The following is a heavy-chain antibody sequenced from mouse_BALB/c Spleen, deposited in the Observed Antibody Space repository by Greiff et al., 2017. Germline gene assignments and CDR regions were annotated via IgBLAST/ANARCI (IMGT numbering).Heavy chain of an antibody. CDR1: GYSITSDYA. J-gene: IGHJ1*01. CDR2: ISYSGST. V-gene: IGHV3-2*02. CDR3: ARRGGNYSWYFDV. Sequence: EVQLQQSGPGLVKPSQSLSLACTVTGYSITSDYAWNWIRQFPGNKLEWMGYISYSGSTSYNPSLKSRISITRDTSKNQFFLQLNSVTTEDTATYYCARRGGNYSWYFDVWGAGTTVTVSS. D-gene: IGHD2-1*01.